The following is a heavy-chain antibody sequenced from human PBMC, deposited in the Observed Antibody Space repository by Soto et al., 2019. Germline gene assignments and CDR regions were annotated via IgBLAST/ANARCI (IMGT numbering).Heavy chain of an antibody. CDR2: VKPIVSRS. V-gene: IGHV1-69*02. D-gene: IGHD3-10*01. J-gene: IGHJ4*02. Sequence: QVQLVQSGADVKRPGSSVKVSCTASGDTFNFYSINWVRQAPGLGLEWMGRVKPIVSRSNYAQKFQGRVTMTADKSTSTGYMELSSLRSEDTAIYYCASSYGSGYRAFDYWGQGALVTVSS. CDR3: ASSYGSGYRAFDY. CDR1: GDTFNFYS.